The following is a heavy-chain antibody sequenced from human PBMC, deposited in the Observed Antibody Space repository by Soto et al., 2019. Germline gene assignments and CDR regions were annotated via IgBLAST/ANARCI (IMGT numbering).Heavy chain of an antibody. CDR1: GGTFSSYA. Sequence: QVQLVQSGAAVKKPGSSVKVSCKASGGTFSSYAISWVRQAPGQGLEWMGGIIPIFGTANYAQKFQGRVTITAEESTSTAYMELSRLRSEDTAVYYCARHTPGYGGNPLFDPWGQGTLDTVSS. J-gene: IGHJ5*02. D-gene: IGHD1-1*01. CDR2: IIPIFGTA. CDR3: ARHTPGYGGNPLFDP. V-gene: IGHV1-69*12.